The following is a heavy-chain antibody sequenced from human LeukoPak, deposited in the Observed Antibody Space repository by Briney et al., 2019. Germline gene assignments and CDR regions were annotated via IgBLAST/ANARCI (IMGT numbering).Heavy chain of an antibody. V-gene: IGHV4-34*01. CDR2: INHSGST. J-gene: IGHJ5*02. D-gene: IGHD2-2*01. Sequence: PSETLSLTCAVYGGSFSGYYWSWIRQPPGKGLEWIGEINHSGSTNYNPSLKSRVTISVDTSKNQFSLKLSSVTAADTAVYYCARTHCSSTSCYEGDWFDPWGQGTLVTVSS. CDR1: GGSFSGYY. CDR3: ARTHCSSTSCYEGDWFDP.